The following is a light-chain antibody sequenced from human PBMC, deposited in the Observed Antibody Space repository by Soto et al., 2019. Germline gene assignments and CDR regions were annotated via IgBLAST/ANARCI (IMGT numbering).Light chain of an antibody. CDR3: QQYNNWPPGT. J-gene: IGKJ1*01. CDR1: QSVSSN. V-gene: IGKV3-15*01. CDR2: GAS. Sequence: EIGMTQSPATLSVSPGERDTLSCRASQSVSSNLAWYQQRPGQAPRLLILGASSRAAGVPARFSGSGSGTEFTLTISSLQSEDCAVYYCQQYNNWPPGTFGQGNKVDIK.